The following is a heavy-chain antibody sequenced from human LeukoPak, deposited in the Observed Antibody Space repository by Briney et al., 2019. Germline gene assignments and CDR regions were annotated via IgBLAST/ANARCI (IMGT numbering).Heavy chain of an antibody. CDR1: GFTFSSYW. J-gene: IGHJ4*02. CDR2: IKEDGSER. Sequence: GGSLRLSCAASGFTFSSYWMSWVRQAPGKGLEWVANIKEDGSERYYVDSVEGRFTISRDNAENSPYLQMNSLRAEDTAVYYCARARSIVARHFDYWGQGTLVTVSS. CDR3: ARARSIVARHFDY. V-gene: IGHV3-7*01. D-gene: IGHD6-6*01.